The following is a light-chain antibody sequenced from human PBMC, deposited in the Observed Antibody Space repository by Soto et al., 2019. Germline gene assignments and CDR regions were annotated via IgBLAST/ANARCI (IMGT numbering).Light chain of an antibody. CDR1: QNVSGSY. J-gene: IGKJ3*01. CDR3: QQYGSSPFT. Sequence: EIVLTQSPATLSLSPGERATLSCGASQNVSGSYLAWYQQRPGLAPRLLIFDASNRATDIPDRFSGSGSGTDFTLTISRLEPEDFAVYYCQQYGSSPFTFGPGTKVDIK. V-gene: IGKV3D-20*01. CDR2: DAS.